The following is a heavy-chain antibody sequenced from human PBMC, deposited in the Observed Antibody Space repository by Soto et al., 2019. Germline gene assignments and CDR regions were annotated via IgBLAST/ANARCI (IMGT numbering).Heavy chain of an antibody. V-gene: IGHV4-4*02. Sequence: PSETLSLTCTVSGETISSTRWWSWVRLSPGKGLEWIGEIYHLGRTNYNPSLKSRVTLSIDKSNNQFSLTLTSVTAADTAVYFCARTGKFYYYDTTGLPFDPWGPGILVTV. D-gene: IGHD3-22*01. CDR2: IYHLGRT. CDR3: ARTGKFYYYDTTGLPFDP. CDR1: GETISSTRW. J-gene: IGHJ5*02.